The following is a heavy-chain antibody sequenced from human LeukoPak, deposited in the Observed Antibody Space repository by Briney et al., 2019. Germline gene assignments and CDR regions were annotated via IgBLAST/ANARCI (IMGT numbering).Heavy chain of an antibody. J-gene: IGHJ4*02. D-gene: IGHD3-22*01. Sequence: GGSLRLSCAASGSTFSSYAMSWVRQAPGKGLEWVSAISGSGGSTYYADSVKGRFTISRDNSKNTLYLQMNSLRAEDTAVYYCAKDSNYYDSSGYYYPFDYWGQGTLVTVSS. CDR1: GSTFSSYA. CDR3: AKDSNYYDSSGYYYPFDY. CDR2: ISGSGGST. V-gene: IGHV3-23*01.